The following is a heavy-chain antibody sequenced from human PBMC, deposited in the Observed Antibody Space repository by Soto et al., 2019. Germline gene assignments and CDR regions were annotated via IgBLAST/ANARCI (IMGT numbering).Heavy chain of an antibody. J-gene: IGHJ6*03. CDR2: IYSGGNT. D-gene: IGHD4-17*01. Sequence: EVQLVESGGGLVQPGGSLRLSCAASGITVSSNYMSWVRQAPGKGLEWVSVIYSGGNTYYADSVKGRFTISRDNSKNTLYLQMNSLRAEDTAVYYCGRGLYGQGYYYYYMDVWGKGTTVTVSS. V-gene: IGHV3-66*01. CDR1: GITVSSNY. CDR3: GRGLYGQGYYYYYMDV.